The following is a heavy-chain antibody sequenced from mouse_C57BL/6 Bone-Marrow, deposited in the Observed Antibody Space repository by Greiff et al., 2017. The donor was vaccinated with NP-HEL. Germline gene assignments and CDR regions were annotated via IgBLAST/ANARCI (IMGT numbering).Heavy chain of an antibody. J-gene: IGHJ4*01. D-gene: IGHD2-4*01. CDR1: GYTFTDYY. V-gene: IGHV1-19*01. CDR3: ARQEDYPYYAMDY. CDR2: INPYNGGT. Sequence: EVQLQQSGPVLVKPGASVKMSCKASGYTFTDYYMNWVKQSHGKSLEWIGVINPYNGGTSYNQKFKGKATLTVDKSSSTAYMELNSLTSEDSAVYYCARQEDYPYYAMDYWGQGTSVTVSS.